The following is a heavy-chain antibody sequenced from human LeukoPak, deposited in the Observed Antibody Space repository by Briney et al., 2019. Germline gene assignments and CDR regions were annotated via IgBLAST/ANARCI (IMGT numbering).Heavy chain of an antibody. D-gene: IGHD7-27*01. Sequence: SETLSLTCTVSGASLSSDYWSWIRQPPGKELEWIGYIYTSGTTSYNPSLKSRVTMSVDTSKNHASLNMSSVTAADTAVYYCARVLTTWGNWYFDLWGRGTLVTVSS. V-gene: IGHV4-4*09. CDR1: GASLSSDY. J-gene: IGHJ2*01. CDR3: ARVLTTWGNWYFDL. CDR2: IYTSGTT.